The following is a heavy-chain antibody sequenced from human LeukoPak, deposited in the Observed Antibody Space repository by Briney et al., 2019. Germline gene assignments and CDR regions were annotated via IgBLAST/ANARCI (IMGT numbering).Heavy chain of an antibody. CDR1: GYTFTSYY. J-gene: IGHJ4*02. CDR3: ARSTDGGSYFGY. D-gene: IGHD2-8*01. CDR2: INPNSGGT. Sequence: ASVKVSCKASGYTFTSYYMHWVRQAPGQGLEWMGWINPNSGGTNYAQKFQGRVTMTRDTSISTAYMELSRLRSDDTAVYYCARSTDGGSYFGYWGQGTLVTVSS. V-gene: IGHV1-2*02.